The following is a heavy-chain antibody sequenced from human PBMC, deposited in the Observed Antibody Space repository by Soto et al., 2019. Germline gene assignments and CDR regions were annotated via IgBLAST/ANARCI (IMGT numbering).Heavy chain of an antibody. J-gene: IGHJ6*02. CDR2: ISAYNGNT. Sequence: QVQLVQSGAEVKKPGASVKVSCKASGYTFTSYGISWVRQAPGQGLEWMGWISAYNGNTNYAQKCQGRVTMTTDTSTSTGYMELRSMRSDDPAVYYCARGGTYCSNGVCYFYGMDVWGQGTTVTVSS. CDR1: GYTFTSYG. V-gene: IGHV1-18*01. D-gene: IGHD2-8*01. CDR3: ARGGTYCSNGVCYFYGMDV.